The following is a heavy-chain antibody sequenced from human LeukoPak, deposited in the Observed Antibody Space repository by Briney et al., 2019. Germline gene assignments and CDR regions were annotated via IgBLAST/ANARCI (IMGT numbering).Heavy chain of an antibody. D-gene: IGHD5-24*01. CDR3: ASRQFVERDGYTLGYFDY. CDR2: IYPGDSDT. CDR1: GYSFTSYW. V-gene: IGHV5-51*01. Sequence: GESLKISCKGSGYSFTSYWIGWVRQMPGKGLEWMGIIYPGDSDTRYSPSFQGQVTISADKSISTAYLQWSSLKASDTAMYYCASRQFVERDGYTLGYFDYWGQGTLVTVSS. J-gene: IGHJ4*02.